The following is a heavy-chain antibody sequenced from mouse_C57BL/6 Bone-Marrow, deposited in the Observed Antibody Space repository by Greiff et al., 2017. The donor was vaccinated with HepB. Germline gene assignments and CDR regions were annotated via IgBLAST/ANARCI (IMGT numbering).Heavy chain of an antibody. CDR3: ASPVVATNY. V-gene: IGHV1-55*01. J-gene: IGHJ2*01. D-gene: IGHD1-1*01. CDR1: GYTFTSYW. CDR2: IYPGSGST. Sequence: QVQLKQPGAELVKPGASVKMSCKASGYTFTSYWIPWVKQRPGQGLEWIGDIYPGSGSTNYNEKFKSKATLTVDTSSSTAYMQLSSLTSEDSAVYYCASPVVATNYWGQGTTLTVSS.